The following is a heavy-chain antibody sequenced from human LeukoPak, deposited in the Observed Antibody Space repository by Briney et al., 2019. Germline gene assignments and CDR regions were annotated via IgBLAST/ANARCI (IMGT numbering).Heavy chain of an antibody. CDR1: GGTFSSYA. D-gene: IGHD6-13*01. CDR2: IIPIFGTA. V-gene: IGHV1-69*13. CDR3: ARAVLGQQLDYYYYYGMDV. Sequence: GASVKVSCKASGGTFSSYAISWVRQAPGQGLEWMGGIIPIFGTANYAQKFQGRVTITADESTSTAYMELSSLRFEDTAVYYCARAVLGQQLDYYYYYGMDVWGQGTTVTVSS. J-gene: IGHJ6*02.